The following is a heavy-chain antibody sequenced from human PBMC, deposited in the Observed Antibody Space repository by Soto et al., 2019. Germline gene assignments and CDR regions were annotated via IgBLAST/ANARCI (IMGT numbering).Heavy chain of an antibody. V-gene: IGHV5-51*01. CDR1: GYSFPNYC. CDR2: IYPGDSDT. CDR3: AVGIRYIAEDGCQLEH. D-gene: IGHD3-9*01. Sequence: GESLKISCRFSGYSFPNYCISLVRQMPGKGLEWVGIIYPGDSDTRYGPSFEGQVTISADKSSSTAYLQWSSLKASDTDMYYCAVGIRYIAEDGCQLEHWGKRTTVTVSS. J-gene: IGHJ6*04.